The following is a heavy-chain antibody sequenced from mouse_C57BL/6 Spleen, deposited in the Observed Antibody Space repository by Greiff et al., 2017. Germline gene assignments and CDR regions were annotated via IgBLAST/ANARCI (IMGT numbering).Heavy chain of an antibody. D-gene: IGHD2-3*01. CDR1: GYAFSSSW. CDR3: ARLDGFLFDY. Sequence: QVQLQQSGPELVKPGASVKISCKASGYAFSSSWMNWVKQRPGKGLEWIGRIYPGDGDTNYNGKLKGKATLTADKSSNTAYRQLSRLTSDDSAVYCGARLDGFLFDYGGQGTTRTVSS. J-gene: IGHJ2*01. CDR2: IYPGDGDT. V-gene: IGHV1-82*01.